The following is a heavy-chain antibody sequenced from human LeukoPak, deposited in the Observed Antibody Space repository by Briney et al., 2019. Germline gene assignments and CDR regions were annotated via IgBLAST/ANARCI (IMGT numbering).Heavy chain of an antibody. CDR1: GFTFSSSG. Sequence: GGSLRLSCAASGFTFSSSGMHWGRQGQGKGQGLVAFIRYDVSNKYYADSVKGRFTISRDNSKNTLYLQMNSLRAEDTAVYYCAKDTTPPKAGLDPWGQGTLVTVSS. J-gene: IGHJ5*02. D-gene: IGHD1-14*01. CDR3: AKDTTPPKAGLDP. V-gene: IGHV3-30*02. CDR2: IRYDVSNK.